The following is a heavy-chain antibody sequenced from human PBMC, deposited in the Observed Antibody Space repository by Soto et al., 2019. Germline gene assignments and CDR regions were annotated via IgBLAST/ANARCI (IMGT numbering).Heavy chain of an antibody. D-gene: IGHD2-21*01. CDR2: IYSSGNT. CDR1: GVSISSGNSH. V-gene: IGHV4-30-4*01. CDR3: ARVYSNSTIYFFPGGFDP. Sequence: QVQLQESGPGLVQPSQTLSLTCTVSGVSISSGNSHWNWIRQHPGRGLEWIGSIYSSGNTYYSPALMSRLLISTGTSKNRLALTLTSVTAADTAVSYCARVYSNSTIYFFPGGFDPWGRGTLVTVSS. J-gene: IGHJ5*02.